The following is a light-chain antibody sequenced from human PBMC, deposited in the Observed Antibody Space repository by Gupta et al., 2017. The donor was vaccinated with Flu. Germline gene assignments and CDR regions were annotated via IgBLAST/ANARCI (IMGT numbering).Light chain of an antibody. CDR2: DVT. CDR3: SSHAGRVTWV. CDR1: SNDVGGSNR. J-gene: IGLJ1*01. V-gene: IGLV2-11*01. Sequence: QSAPTQPRSVSGFPGQSVTISCTGSSNDVGGSNRVSWYQQRPGKAPKLILYDVTERPSVVPDLFSGSKSGNTASLTISGLQADDEADYYCSSHAGRVTWVFGTGTTVTVL.